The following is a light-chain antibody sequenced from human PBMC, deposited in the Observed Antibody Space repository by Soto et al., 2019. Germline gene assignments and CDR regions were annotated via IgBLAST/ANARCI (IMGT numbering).Light chain of an antibody. V-gene: IGKV3-15*01. Sequence: EIVMTQSPAILSVSPGERATLSCRASQSVRSGLTWYQQRPGQAPRLLIYGASTRVTAIPARFSGSGSGTEVTLTISSLLSEDFDVYYCQQYNTWPFTFGQGTKLEI. J-gene: IGKJ2*01. CDR3: QQYNTWPFT. CDR2: GAS. CDR1: QSVRSG.